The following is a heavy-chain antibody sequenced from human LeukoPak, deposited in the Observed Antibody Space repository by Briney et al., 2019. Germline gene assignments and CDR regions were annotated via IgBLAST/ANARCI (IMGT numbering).Heavy chain of an antibody. D-gene: IGHD3-3*01. V-gene: IGHV1-18*01. CDR2: ISAYNGNT. Sequence: ASVKVSCKASGYTFTSYGISWVRQAPGQGLEWMGWISAYNGNTNYAQKLQGRVTMTTDTSTSTAYMELRSLRSDDTAVYYCARSSSRTIFGVVIIPDWFDPWGQGTLVTVSS. CDR1: GYTFTSYG. CDR3: ARSSSRTIFGVVIIPDWFDP. J-gene: IGHJ5*02.